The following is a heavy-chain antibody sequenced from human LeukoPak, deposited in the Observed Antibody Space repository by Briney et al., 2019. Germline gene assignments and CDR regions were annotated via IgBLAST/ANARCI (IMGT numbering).Heavy chain of an antibody. CDR2: IKNDGTST. CDR3: ARAGEYCSSTSCNRYYYYYGMDV. CDR1: GFTFSSHW. J-gene: IGHJ6*02. Sequence: GGSLRLSCAVSGFTFSSHWMRWVRQAPGKGLVWVSHIKNDGTSTNYADSVKGRFTISRDNAKNSLYLQMNSLRAEDTAVYYCARAGEYCSSTSCNRYYYYYGMDVWGQGTTVTVSS. V-gene: IGHV3-74*01. D-gene: IGHD2-2*01.